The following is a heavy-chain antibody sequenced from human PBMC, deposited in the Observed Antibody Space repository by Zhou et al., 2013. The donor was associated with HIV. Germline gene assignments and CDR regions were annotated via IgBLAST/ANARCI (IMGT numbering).Heavy chain of an antibody. CDR2: MNPNSRNT. V-gene: IGHV1-8*01. CDR1: GYTFTSYD. Sequence: QVQLVQSGAEMKKPGASVNISCKASGYTFTSYDINWVRQATGQGFEWMGWMNPNSRNTGYAQKFQGRVTMTRNTSISTAYMELSSLRSEDTAVYYCARTRYCSGGYCYPDFDYWGQGTLVTVSS. CDR3: ARTRYCSGGYCYPDFDY. D-gene: IGHD2-15*01. J-gene: IGHJ4*02.